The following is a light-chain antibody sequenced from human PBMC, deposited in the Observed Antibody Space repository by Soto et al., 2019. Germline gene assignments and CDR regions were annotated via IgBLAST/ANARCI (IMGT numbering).Light chain of an antibody. CDR1: GSNIGSNY. CDR3: AAWDDSLSGPV. J-gene: IGLJ2*01. CDR2: RND. Sequence: QSVLTQPPSASGTPGQRVTISCSGSGSNIGSNYVYWYQQLPGTAPKLLISRNDERPSGVPDRFSGSKSGTSGSLAISGLRSEDVADYYCAAWDDSLSGPVFGGGTKVTVL. V-gene: IGLV1-47*01.